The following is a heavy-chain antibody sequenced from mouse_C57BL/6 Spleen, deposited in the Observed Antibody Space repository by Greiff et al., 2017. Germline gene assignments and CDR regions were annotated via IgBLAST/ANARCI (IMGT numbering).Heavy chain of an antibody. J-gene: IGHJ4*01. V-gene: IGHV2-6-1*01. CDR2: IWSDGST. CDR1: GFSLTSYG. D-gene: IGHD3-2*02. CDR3: ARHRGQLRLRGEAMDY. Sequence: QVQLKESGPGLVAPSQSLSITCTVSGFSLTSYGVHWVRQPPGKGLEWLVVIWSDGSTTYNSALKSRLSISKDNSKSQVFLKMNSLQTDDTAMYYCARHRGQLRLRGEAMDYWGQGTSVTVSS.